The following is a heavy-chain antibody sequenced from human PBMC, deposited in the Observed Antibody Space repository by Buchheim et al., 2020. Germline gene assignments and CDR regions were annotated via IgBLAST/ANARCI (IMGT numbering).Heavy chain of an antibody. CDR1: GFTFSSYG. J-gene: IGHJ4*02. D-gene: IGHD3-16*01. CDR2: ISYDGSNK. CDR3: AKIFGEVYPFDY. Sequence: QVQLVESGGGVVQPGRSLRLSCAASGFTFSSYGMHWVRQAPGKGLEWVAVISYDGSNKYYADSVKGRFTISRDNSKNTLYLQMNSLRAEDTAVYYCAKIFGEVYPFDYWGQGTL. V-gene: IGHV3-30*18.